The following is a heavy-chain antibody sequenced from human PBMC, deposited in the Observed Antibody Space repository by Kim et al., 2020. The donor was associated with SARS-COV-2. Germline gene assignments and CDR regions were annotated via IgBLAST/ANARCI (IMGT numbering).Heavy chain of an antibody. J-gene: IGHJ4*02. CDR3: ARAHMPPWTDFDY. Sequence: YNPSLKSRVTISVDTSKNQFSLKLSSVTAADTAVYYCARAHMPPWTDFDYWGQGTLVTVSS. D-gene: IGHD2-2*01. V-gene: IGHV4-34*01.